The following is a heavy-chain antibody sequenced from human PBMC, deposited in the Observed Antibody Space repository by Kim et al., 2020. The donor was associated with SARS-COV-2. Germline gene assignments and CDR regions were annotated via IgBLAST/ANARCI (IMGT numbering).Heavy chain of an antibody. V-gene: IGHV3-9*01. J-gene: IGHJ3*02. CDR3: VSGYTSGWYDFAFDI. D-gene: IGHD6-19*01. CDR1: GFTFGEYA. Sequence: GGSLRLSCAASGFTFGEYAMHWVRQVPGKGLEWVSSISWNSGGIGYAGSVKGRSTVSRDNAKNSLYLQINRLRPEDTALYFCVSGYTSGWYDFAFDIWGRGTMVTVSS. CDR2: ISWNSGGI.